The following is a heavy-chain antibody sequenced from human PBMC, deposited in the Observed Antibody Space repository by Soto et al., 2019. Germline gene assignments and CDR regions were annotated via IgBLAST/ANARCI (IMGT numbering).Heavy chain of an antibody. CDR3: AHRGYGDYPRDNWFDP. V-gene: IGHV2-5*01. D-gene: IGHD4-17*01. Sequence: QIPLKESGTTLVKPTQALTLNCSFSGFSLSTGGRGVGWIRQPPGKALEWLAVIYWNDDKRFSPSLKSRLTITKDTSKNQVVLTMTNMEPVDTATYYCAHRGYGDYPRDNWFDPWGQGTLVTVSS. J-gene: IGHJ5*02. CDR1: GFSLSTGGRG. CDR2: IYWNDDK.